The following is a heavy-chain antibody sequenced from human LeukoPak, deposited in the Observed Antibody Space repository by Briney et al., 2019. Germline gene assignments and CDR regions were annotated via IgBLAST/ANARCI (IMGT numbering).Heavy chain of an antibody. CDR2: ISYDGNSK. CDR1: GFIFSTYA. CDR3: AKDSHDYSNYGFDY. V-gene: IGHV3-30-3*01. Sequence: GGSLRLSCAASGFIFSTYAMNWVRQAPGKGLDWVAFISYDGNSKYYPNTVKGRFTISRDNSKNTLYLQMNRLRAEDTAVYYCAKDSHDYSNYGFDYWGQGTLVTVSS. D-gene: IGHD4-11*01. J-gene: IGHJ4*02.